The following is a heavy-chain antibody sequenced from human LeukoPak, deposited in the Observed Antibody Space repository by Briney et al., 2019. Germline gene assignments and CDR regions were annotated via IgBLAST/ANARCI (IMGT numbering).Heavy chain of an antibody. V-gene: IGHV3-48*01. J-gene: IGHJ4*02. CDR3: ARDHLYAFDY. D-gene: IGHD2-8*01. Sequence: GGSLRPSCAASGFTFGSYSMNWVRQAPGKGLEWVSYISSSTIWYADSVKGRFTISRDNAKTSLYLQMNSLRAEDTAIYYCARDHLYAFDYWGQGTLVTVSS. CDR2: ISSSTI. CDR1: GFTFGSYS.